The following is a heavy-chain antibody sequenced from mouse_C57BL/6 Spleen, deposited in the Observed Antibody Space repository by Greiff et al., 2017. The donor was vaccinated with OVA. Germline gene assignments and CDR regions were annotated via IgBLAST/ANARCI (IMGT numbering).Heavy chain of an antibody. CDR1: GYTFTDYY. CDR3: ANLLLRSVAGDY. D-gene: IGHD1-1*01. J-gene: IGHJ2*01. Sequence: VQLKQPGPELVKPGASVKLSCKASGYTFTDYYMHWVKQSPGKSLEWIGDINPNTGGTSYNQKFKGKATLTVDKSSSTAYMELRSLTSGVSADYYGANLLLRSVAGDYWGQGTTLTVSS. CDR2: INPNTGGT. V-gene: IGHV1-26*01.